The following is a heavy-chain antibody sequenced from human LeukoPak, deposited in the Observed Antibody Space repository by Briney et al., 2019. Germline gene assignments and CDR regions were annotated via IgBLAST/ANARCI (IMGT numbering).Heavy chain of an antibody. Sequence: GGSLRLSCAASGFTFSSYWMSWVRQAPGKGLEWVANIKQDGSEKYYVDSVKGRFTISRDNAKNSLYLQMNSLRAEDTAVYYCARESVPWFGAADYWGQGTLVTVSS. V-gene: IGHV3-7*03. CDR3: ARESVPWFGAADY. CDR1: GFTFSSYW. CDR2: IKQDGSEK. D-gene: IGHD3-10*01. J-gene: IGHJ4*02.